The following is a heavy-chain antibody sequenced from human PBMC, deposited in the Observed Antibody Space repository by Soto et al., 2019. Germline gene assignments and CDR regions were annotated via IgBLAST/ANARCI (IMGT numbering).Heavy chain of an antibody. CDR3: TSEALEFSWNFAGHY. V-gene: IGHV5-51*01. CDR2: IYPHDSDT. J-gene: IGHJ4*02. Sequence: LKISCNASRNTFTTSWIGWVRQMPGKGLEWMGIIYPHDSDTRYFPSFQDQVTISADKSISTAYLEWSSLKASDSAMYYCTSEALEFSWNFAGHYWGQGTLVTVSS. D-gene: IGHD1-7*01. CDR1: RNTFTTSW.